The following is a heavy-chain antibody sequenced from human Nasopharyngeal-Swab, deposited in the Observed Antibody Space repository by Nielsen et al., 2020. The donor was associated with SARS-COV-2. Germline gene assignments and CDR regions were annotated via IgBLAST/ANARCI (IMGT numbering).Heavy chain of an antibody. CDR2: INSDGSST. Sequence: GESLKISCAASGFTFSSYWMHWVRQAPGKGLVWVSRINSDGSSTSYADSVKGRFTISRDNAKNSLYLQMNSLRAEDTALYYCAKDIREAVAGSSLYGMDVWGQGTTVTVSS. CDR3: AKDIREAVAGSSLYGMDV. V-gene: IGHV3-74*01. D-gene: IGHD6-19*01. J-gene: IGHJ6*02. CDR1: GFTFSSYW.